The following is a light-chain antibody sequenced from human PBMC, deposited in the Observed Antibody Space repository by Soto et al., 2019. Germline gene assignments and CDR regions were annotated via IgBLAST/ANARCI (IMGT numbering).Light chain of an antibody. Sequence: QSVLTQPPSASATPGQRVTISCSGSSSNIGSNNVEWYQHLPGTAPKLLIYSNNQGPSGVPDRFSGSKSGTSASLAISGLQSEHEADYYCASWDDSVNGLVIGGGTKVTVL. CDR3: ASWDDSVNGLV. CDR1: SSNIGSNN. CDR2: SNN. J-gene: IGLJ3*02. V-gene: IGLV1-44*01.